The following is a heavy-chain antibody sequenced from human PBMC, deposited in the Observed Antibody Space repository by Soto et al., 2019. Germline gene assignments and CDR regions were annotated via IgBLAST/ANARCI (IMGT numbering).Heavy chain of an antibody. Sequence: ASVKVSCKASGYTFTSYAMHWVRQAPGQRLEWMGWINAGNGNTKYSQKFQGRVTITRDTSASTAYMELSSLRSEDTAVYYCARRLFLHYYYGMDVWGQGLTVTVS. V-gene: IGHV1-3*01. CDR2: INAGNGNT. CDR1: GYTFTSYA. CDR3: ARRLFLHYYYGMDV. D-gene: IGHD3-22*01. J-gene: IGHJ6*02.